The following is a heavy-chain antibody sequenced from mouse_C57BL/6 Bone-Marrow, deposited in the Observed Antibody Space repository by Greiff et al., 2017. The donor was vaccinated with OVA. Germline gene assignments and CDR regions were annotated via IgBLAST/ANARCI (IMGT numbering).Heavy chain of an antibody. CDR3: ERRSTRVTPQAYYYAMDD. Sequence: EVKLMESGGGLVQPGGSLKLSCAASGFTFSDYYMYWVRQTPEKRLEWVAYISNGGGNTYYPDTVKGRFTISRDNAKNTLYLQMSRLKSEDTAMYDRERRSTRVTPQAYYYAMDDWGKGATVTVSS. V-gene: IGHV5-12*01. CDR2: ISNGGGNT. J-gene: IGHJ4*01. D-gene: IGHD2-2*01. CDR1: GFTFSDYY.